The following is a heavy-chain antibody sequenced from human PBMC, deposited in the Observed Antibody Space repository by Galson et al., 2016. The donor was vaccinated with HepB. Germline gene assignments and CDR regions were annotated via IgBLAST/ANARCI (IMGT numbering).Heavy chain of an antibody. V-gene: IGHV3-23*01. CDR1: GFIFSSYG. Sequence: SLRLSCAPSGFIFSSYGMAWVRQAPGKGLDWVAGVTASSEDYYADSVKGRFTISRDNSKKTLYLQMNSLRAEDTAVYYCAKMSCGGICYAAYFYALDVWGQGTPVTVPS. D-gene: IGHD2-15*01. CDR3: AKMSCGGICYAAYFYALDV. CDR2: VTASSED. J-gene: IGHJ6*02.